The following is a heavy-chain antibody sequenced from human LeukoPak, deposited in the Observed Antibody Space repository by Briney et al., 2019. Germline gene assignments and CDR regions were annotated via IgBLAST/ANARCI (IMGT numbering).Heavy chain of an antibody. D-gene: IGHD6-13*01. V-gene: IGHV3-7*01. Sequence: GGSLRLSCTAFGFIFNDIWMSWVRQAPGEGLEWVANIRQDGGAKNYVDSVKGRFTISRDNAKKSLYLQMNSLRAEDTAVYYCAPPPIAATGNWGQGTLVTVSS. CDR2: IRQDGGAK. J-gene: IGHJ4*02. CDR1: GFIFNDIW. CDR3: APPPIAATGN.